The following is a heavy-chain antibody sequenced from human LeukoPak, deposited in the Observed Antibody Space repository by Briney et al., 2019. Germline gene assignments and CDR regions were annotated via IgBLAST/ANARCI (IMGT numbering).Heavy chain of an antibody. CDR3: AKDRDWRGSSWYGNWFDP. Sequence: GGSLRLSCAASGFTFTSYAMSWVRQAPGKGLEWVSAISGSGGSTYYAESVKGRFTISTDNSKNTLYLQMNSLRAEDTAVYYCAKDRDWRGSSWYGNWFDPWGQGTLVTVSS. J-gene: IGHJ5*02. CDR1: GFTFTSYA. CDR2: ISGSGGST. D-gene: IGHD6-13*01. V-gene: IGHV3-23*01.